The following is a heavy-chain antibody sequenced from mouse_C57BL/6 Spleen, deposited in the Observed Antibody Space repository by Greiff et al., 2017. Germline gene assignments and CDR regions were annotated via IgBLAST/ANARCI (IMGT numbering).Heavy chain of an antibody. Sequence: QVQLKQPGAELVRPGSSVKLSCKASGYTFTSYWMDWVKQRPGQGLEWIGNIYPSDSETHYNQKFKDKATLTVDKSSSTAYMQLSSLTSEDSAVYYCAREGIYYEAMDYWGQGTSVTVSS. V-gene: IGHV1-61*01. CDR1: GYTFTSYW. CDR2: IYPSDSET. J-gene: IGHJ4*01. CDR3: AREGIYYEAMDY.